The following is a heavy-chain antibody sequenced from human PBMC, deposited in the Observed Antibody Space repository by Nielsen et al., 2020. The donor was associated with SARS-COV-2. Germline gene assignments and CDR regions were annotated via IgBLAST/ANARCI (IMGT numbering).Heavy chain of an antibody. CDR2: ISSSGSTI. V-gene: IGHV3-48*03. D-gene: IGHD6-19*01. CDR3: ANRRSGWYGPLGY. Sequence: GGSLRLSCAASGFTFSSYEMNWVRQAPGRGLEWVSYISSSGSTIYYADSVKGRFTISRDNAKNSLYLQMNSLRAEDTAVYYCANRRSGWYGPLGYWGQGTLVTVSS. CDR1: GFTFSSYE. J-gene: IGHJ4*02.